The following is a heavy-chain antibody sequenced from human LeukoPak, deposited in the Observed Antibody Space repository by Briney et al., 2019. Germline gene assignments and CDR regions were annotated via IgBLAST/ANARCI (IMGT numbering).Heavy chain of an antibody. Sequence: GASVKVSCKASGYTFTSYDINWVRQATGQGPEWMGWMNPSSGNTGYAQRFQGRVTMTRDTSISTAYLELSSLRSEDTAVYYCASHTYYYSWGSFGHWGQGTLVTVSS. CDR1: GYTFTSYD. CDR3: ASHTYYYSWGSFGH. V-gene: IGHV1-8*01. CDR2: MNPSSGNT. D-gene: IGHD3-10*01. J-gene: IGHJ4*02.